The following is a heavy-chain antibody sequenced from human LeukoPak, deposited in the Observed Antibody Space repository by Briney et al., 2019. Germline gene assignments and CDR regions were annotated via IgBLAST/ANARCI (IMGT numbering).Heavy chain of an antibody. CDR2: IYYSRST. Sequence: PSETLSLTCTVSGGSISSGGYYWSWIRQHPGKGLEWIGYIYYSRSTYYNPSLKSRVTISVDTSKNQFSLKLSSVTAADTAVYYCACTYYYDSSGYSVFDYWGQGTLVTVSS. CDR3: ACTYYYDSSGYSVFDY. D-gene: IGHD3-22*01. J-gene: IGHJ4*02. V-gene: IGHV4-31*03. CDR1: GGSISSGGYY.